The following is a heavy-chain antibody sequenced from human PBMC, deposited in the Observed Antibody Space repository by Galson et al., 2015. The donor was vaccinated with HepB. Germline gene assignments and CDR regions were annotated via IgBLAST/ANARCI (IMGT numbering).Heavy chain of an antibody. CDR3: ARAGWVVTPVDWYFDL. V-gene: IGHV4-30-4*07. Sequence: TLSLTCAVSGGSFSSGRYSWNWIRQPPRKGLEWIGFIYYSGSTYYNPSLKSRVTISEDTSKNQFSLKLSSVTAADTAVYYCARAGWVVTPVDWYFDLWGRGTLVTVSS. J-gene: IGHJ2*01. D-gene: IGHD4-23*01. CDR1: GGSFSSGRYS. CDR2: IYYSGST.